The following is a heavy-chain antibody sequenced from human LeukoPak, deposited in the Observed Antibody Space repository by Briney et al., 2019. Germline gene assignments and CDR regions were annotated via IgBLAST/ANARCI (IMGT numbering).Heavy chain of an antibody. CDR2: IIPIFGIA. Sequence: GSSVKVSCKASGGTFSSYAISWVRQAPGQGLEWMGRIIPIFGIANYAQKFQGRVTITADKSTSTAYMELSSLRSEDTAVYYCARERKRDYYDSSGFYRGVYFGYWGQGTLVTVSS. J-gene: IGHJ4*02. CDR3: ARERKRDYYDSSGFYRGVYFGY. CDR1: GGTFSSYA. D-gene: IGHD3-22*01. V-gene: IGHV1-69*04.